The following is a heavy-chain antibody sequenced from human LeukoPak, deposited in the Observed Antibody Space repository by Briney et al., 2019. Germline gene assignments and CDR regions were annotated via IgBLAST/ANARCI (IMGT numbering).Heavy chain of an antibody. CDR2: MNPNSGNT. V-gene: IGHV1-8*01. J-gene: IGHJ6*02. CDR1: GYTFTSYD. Sequence: GASVKVSCKASGYTFTSYDINGVRQATGQGLEWMGWMNPNSGNTGYAQKFQGRVTMTRNTSISTAYMELSSLRSEDTAVYYCARGAYYYGSGNYYGMDVWGQGTTVTVSS. CDR3: ARGAYYYGSGNYYGMDV. D-gene: IGHD3-10*01.